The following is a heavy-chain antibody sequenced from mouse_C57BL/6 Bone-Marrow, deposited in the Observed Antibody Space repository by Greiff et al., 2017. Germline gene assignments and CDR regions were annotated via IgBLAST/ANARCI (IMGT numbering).Heavy chain of an antibody. J-gene: IGHJ1*03. Sequence: QVQLQQPGAELVKPGASVKLSCKASGYTFTSYWMHWVKQRPGQGLEWIGMIHPNSGSTNYNEKFKSKATLTVDKSSSTGYMQLSSLTSEDSAVYYCARRLGYYGSSYWYFDVWGTGTTVTVSS. CDR2: IHPNSGST. CDR3: ARRLGYYGSSYWYFDV. CDR1: GYTFTSYW. V-gene: IGHV1-64*01. D-gene: IGHD1-1*01.